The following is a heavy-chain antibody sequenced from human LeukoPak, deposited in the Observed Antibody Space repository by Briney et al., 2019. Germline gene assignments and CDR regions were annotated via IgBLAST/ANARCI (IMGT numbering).Heavy chain of an antibody. CDR1: GDSISGCSYY. J-gene: IGHJ4*01. D-gene: IGHD2-21*01. V-gene: IGHV4-39*07. CDR3: ARESGDTRTVNSFDF. CDR2: ILFRGAT. Sequence: SETLSLTCTVSGDSISGCSYYWAWIRQPPGKGLEWIGSILFRGATYYNPSLKPRIIMSVDTSQNHFSLKLTSVTAADTAVYFCARESGDTRTVNSFDFWGRGTLITVSS.